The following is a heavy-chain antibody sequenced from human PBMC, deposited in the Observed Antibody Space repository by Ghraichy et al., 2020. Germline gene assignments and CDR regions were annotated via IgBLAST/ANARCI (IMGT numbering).Heavy chain of an antibody. CDR1: GDSIGSRNYY. J-gene: IGHJ4*02. V-gene: IGHV4-39*01. CDR2: LYHSGST. CDR3: ARRRYCTSTLCSEGVEDY. D-gene: IGHD2-2*01. Sequence: ESLNISCTVSGDSIGSRNYYWGWIRQPPGKGLEWIGSLYHSGSTYYNPSLQSRVTISVDTSKKQFSLKLNSVTAADTAVYYCARRRYCTSTLCSEGVEDYWGQGTLVTVSS.